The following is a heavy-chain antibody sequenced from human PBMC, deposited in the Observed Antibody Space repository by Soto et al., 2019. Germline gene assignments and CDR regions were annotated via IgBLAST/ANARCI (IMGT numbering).Heavy chain of an antibody. CDR1: GYTFTDYD. D-gene: IGHD3-10*01. Sequence: QGQLVQSGAEVKKPGASVKVSCKASGYTFTDYDISWVRQAPGQGLEWMGWISVDNGNTKYVESLQGRVTMTTDTXXXXXXXXXXXXXXXXXAVYYCXXTSVSNYNWFDPWGQGTLVAVSS. CDR3: XXTSVSNYNWFDP. V-gene: IGHV1-18*01. CDR2: ISVDNGNT. J-gene: IGHJ5*02.